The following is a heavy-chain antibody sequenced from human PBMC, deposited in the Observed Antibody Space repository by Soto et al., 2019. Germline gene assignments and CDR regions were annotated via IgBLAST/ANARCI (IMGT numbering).Heavy chain of an antibody. Sequence: GGSLRLSCAASGFTFSSYAMSWVRQAPGKGLEWVSAISGSGGSTYYADSVKGRFTISRDNSKNTLYLQMNSLRAEDTAVYYCAKGDYDFWSGYRHFDYWGQGTLVTVSS. CDR3: AKGDYDFWSGYRHFDY. CDR2: ISGSGGST. J-gene: IGHJ4*02. CDR1: GFTFSSYA. V-gene: IGHV3-23*01. D-gene: IGHD3-3*01.